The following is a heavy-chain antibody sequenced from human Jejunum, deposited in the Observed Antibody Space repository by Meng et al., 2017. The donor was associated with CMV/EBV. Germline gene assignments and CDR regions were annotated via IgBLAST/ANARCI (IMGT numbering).Heavy chain of an antibody. Sequence: SPTCYWGWIRQPPGRGLEWIASIYYGGSTYYSPSLKSRVTISVDTSKNQFSLSLSSVTAADTAVYYCARDRVHFSDDYYYYGMDVWGLGTTVTVSS. D-gene: IGHD1-1*01. CDR1: SPTCY. V-gene: IGHV4-39*07. CDR3: ARDRVHFSDDYYYYGMDV. CDR2: IYYGGST. J-gene: IGHJ6*02.